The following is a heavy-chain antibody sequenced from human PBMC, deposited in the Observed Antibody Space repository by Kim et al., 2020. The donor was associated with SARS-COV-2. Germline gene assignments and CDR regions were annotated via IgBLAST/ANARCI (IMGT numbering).Heavy chain of an antibody. CDR2: VTFDSTKK. CDR1: GFTFSAFG. Sequence: GGSLRLSCSSSGFTFSAFGMHWVRQAPDKGPEWLALVTFDSTKKFYGNSAQGRFTISRDNSKKTLYLEMNSLPPQDPAIYYCARARSSDLSMCVWGRGT. J-gene: IGHJ6*02. CDR3: ARARSSDLSMCV. D-gene: IGHD3-22*01. V-gene: IGHV3-30*03.